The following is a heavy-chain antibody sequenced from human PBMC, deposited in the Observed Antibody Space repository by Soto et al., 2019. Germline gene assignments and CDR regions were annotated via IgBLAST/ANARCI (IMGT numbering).Heavy chain of an antibody. V-gene: IGHV3-74*01. CDR3: AREEVVVAATHNYYYGMDV. D-gene: IGHD2-15*01. J-gene: IGHJ6*02. CDR1: GFTFSSYW. CDR2: INSDGSST. Sequence: PGGSLRLSCAASGFTFSSYWMHWVRQAPGKGLVWVSRINSDGSSTSYADSVKGRFTISRDNAKNTLYLQMNSLRAEDTVVYYCAREEVVVAATHNYYYGMDVWGQGSTVTVSS.